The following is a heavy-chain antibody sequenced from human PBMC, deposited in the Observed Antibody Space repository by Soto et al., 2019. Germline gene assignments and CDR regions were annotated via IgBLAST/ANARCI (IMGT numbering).Heavy chain of an antibody. J-gene: IGHJ4*02. CDR1: GYSFTSYW. CDR3: ARLKRDGDNYSPLYC. Sequence: EVQLVQSGAEVKKPGESLKISCKGSGYSFTSYWIGWVRQMPGKGLEWMGIIYPGDSDTRYSPSFQGQVTISADKSISTAHRQWSSLKASETAMYYCARLKRDGDNYSPLYCWGQGPLVTVSS. V-gene: IGHV5-51*03. D-gene: IGHD5-12*01. CDR2: IYPGDSDT.